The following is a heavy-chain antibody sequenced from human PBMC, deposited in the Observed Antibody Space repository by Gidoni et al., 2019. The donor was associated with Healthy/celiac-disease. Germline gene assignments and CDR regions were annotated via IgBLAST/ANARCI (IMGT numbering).Heavy chain of an antibody. J-gene: IGHJ3*02. CDR3: ARGTQAAEYAFDI. V-gene: IGHV3-48*03. CDR2: ISSSGSTI. D-gene: IGHD6-13*01. CDR1: GFTFNSYE. Sequence: EVQLVECGGGLVQPGGSLTPSCEAPGFTFNSYEMNWVRQPPGKGLEGVSYISSSGSTIYYADSVKGRFTISRDNAKNSLYLQMNSLRAEDTAVYYCARGTQAAEYAFDIWGQGTMVTVSS.